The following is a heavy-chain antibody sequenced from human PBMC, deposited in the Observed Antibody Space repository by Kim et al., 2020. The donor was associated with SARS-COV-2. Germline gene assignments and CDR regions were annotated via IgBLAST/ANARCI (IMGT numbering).Heavy chain of an antibody. CDR2: FNLEDGET. Sequence: ASVKVSCKVSGYTLTELSMHWVRQALGKGLGWMGGFNLEDGETINAQKSQARVTMTEDTPTDTPYMELGSLRSEDTAVYNFATATSYYYDSSGYTDYF. J-gene: IGHJ4*01. CDR3: ATATSYYYDSSGYTDYF. D-gene: IGHD3-22*01. V-gene: IGHV1-24*01. CDR1: GYTLTELS.